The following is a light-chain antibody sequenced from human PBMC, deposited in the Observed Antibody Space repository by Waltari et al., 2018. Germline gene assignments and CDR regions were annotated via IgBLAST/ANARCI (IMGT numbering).Light chain of an antibody. CDR1: QSISNY. Sequence: DIQMTQSPSSLSASVGDRVTITCRASQSISNYLNWYQQKPGTAPKLLIYTASSLQSGVPLRFSGSGSGTDFTLTISSLQPEDFATYFCQQSYSTPYTFVQGTKLDIK. J-gene: IGKJ2*01. CDR3: QQSYSTPYT. CDR2: TAS. V-gene: IGKV1-39*01.